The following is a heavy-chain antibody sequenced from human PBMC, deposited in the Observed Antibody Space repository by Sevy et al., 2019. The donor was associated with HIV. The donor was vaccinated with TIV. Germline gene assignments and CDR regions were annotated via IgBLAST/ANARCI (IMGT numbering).Heavy chain of an antibody. D-gene: IGHD3-16*01. CDR1: GFTFTDYA. CDR3: TRGKGAQSVFDY. Sequence: GGSLRLSCTASGFTFTDYAMNWVRQSPGKGQEWVAFFKRKDDGGTLDHAASLKGRFTISRDDSKNIAYLQMNDLNTEDTGVYYCTRGKGAQSVFDYWGQGALVTVSS. V-gene: IGHV3-49*04. CDR2: FKRKDDGGTL. J-gene: IGHJ4*02.